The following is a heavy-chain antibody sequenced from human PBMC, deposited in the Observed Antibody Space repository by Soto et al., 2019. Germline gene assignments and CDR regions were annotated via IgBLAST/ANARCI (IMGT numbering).Heavy chain of an antibody. J-gene: IGHJ4*02. CDR3: AKVSSSWYAGFFDL. CDR1: GFTFSRHD. Sequence: EVQLLESGGGLVQPGGSLRLSCTASGFTFSRHDMTWVRQAPGKGLEWVSGLSDSGGSIYYADSVKGRFTISRDNSMNTLYLQMNTLRPEDTAIYYCAKVSSSWYAGFFDLWGQGTLVTVSS. V-gene: IGHV3-23*01. CDR2: LSDSGGSI. D-gene: IGHD6-13*01.